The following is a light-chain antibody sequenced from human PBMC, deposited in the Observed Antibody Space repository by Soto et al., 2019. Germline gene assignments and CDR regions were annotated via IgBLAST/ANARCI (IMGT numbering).Light chain of an antibody. CDR3: CSSAGSSAYV. CDR2: DVS. Sequence: QSALTQPRSVSGSPGQSVTISCTGTSSDVGGYNYVSWYQQHPGKAPKLMIYDVSTRPSGVPDRFSGSKSGNTASLTISGLQAEDEADYYCCSSAGSSAYVFGTGTKLTVL. J-gene: IGLJ1*01. V-gene: IGLV2-11*01. CDR1: SSDVGGYNY.